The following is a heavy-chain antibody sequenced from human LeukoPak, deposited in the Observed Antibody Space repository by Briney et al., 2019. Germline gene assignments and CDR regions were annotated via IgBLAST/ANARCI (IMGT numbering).Heavy chain of an antibody. J-gene: IGHJ5*01. V-gene: IGHV3-74*01. Sequence: PGGSLRLSCAASGFTFSSDWMHWVRHAPGKGLGWVSYINGEGSSTNYAESVRGGFTISRDNAKNTLYLQMNSLRDEDTAVYYCVRGLDSWGLGTLVTVSS. D-gene: IGHD3-16*01. CDR2: INGEGSST. CDR3: VRGLDS. CDR1: GFTFSSDW.